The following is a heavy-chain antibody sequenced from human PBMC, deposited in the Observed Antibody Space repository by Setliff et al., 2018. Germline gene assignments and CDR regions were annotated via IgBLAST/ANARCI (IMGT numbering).Heavy chain of an antibody. CDR2: IGGHNDDP. Sequence: ASVKVSCKASGYPFNNYGISWLRQTPGQGLEWMGWIGGHNDDPLFAQKFQGRVTMTTDTSTTTAYMELKSLRSEDTAVYYCARSWRAGALNHFDYWGQGSRVTVS. V-gene: IGHV1-18*01. J-gene: IGHJ4*02. D-gene: IGHD3-3*01. CDR1: GYPFNNYG. CDR3: ARSWRAGALNHFDY.